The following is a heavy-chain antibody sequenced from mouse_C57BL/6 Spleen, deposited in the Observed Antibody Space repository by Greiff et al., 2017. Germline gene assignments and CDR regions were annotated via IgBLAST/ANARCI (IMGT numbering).Heavy chain of an antibody. J-gene: IGHJ1*03. V-gene: IGHV1-82*01. CDR2: IYPGDGDT. D-gene: IGHD1-1*01. CDR1: GYAFSSSW. Sequence: VQLQQSGPELVKPGASVKISCKASGYAFSSSWMNWVKQRPGKGLEWIGRIYPGDGDTNYNGKFKGKATLTADKSSSTAYMQLSSLTSEDSAVYFCARPYGSSPYWYCDVWGTGTTVTVSS. CDR3: ARPYGSSPYWYCDV.